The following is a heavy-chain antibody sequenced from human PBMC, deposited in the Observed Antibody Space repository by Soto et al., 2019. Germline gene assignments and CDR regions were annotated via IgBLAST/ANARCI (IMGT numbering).Heavy chain of an antibody. J-gene: IGHJ6*02. CDR1: GFTFSSYA. D-gene: IGHD6-6*01. CDR2: ISYDGSNK. CDR3: ARDSPLFYSSSFGMDV. Sequence: GGSLRLSCAASGFTFSSYAMHWVRQAPGKGLEWVAVISYDGSNKYYADSVKGRFTISRDNSKNTLYLQMNSLRAEDTAVYYCARDSPLFYSSSFGMDVWGQGTTVTSP. V-gene: IGHV3-30-3*01.